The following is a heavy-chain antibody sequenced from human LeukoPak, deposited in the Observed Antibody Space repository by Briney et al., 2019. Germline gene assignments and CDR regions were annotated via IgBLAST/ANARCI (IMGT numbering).Heavy chain of an antibody. J-gene: IGHJ4*02. CDR2: MWYDGSKD. V-gene: IGHV3-33*06. CDR1: GFSFSTYG. Sequence: GKSLRLSCAASGFSFSTYGIHWVRQAPGKGLEWVAVMWYDGSKDHYADSVKGRFTISRDTSENTLYLQMNNLRAKDTAVYYCAKDRETYEYTFDYWGQGTLVTVSS. CDR3: AKDRETYEYTFDY. D-gene: IGHD6-6*01.